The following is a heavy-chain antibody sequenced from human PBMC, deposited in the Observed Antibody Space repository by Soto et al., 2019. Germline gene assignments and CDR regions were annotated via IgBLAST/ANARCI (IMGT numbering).Heavy chain of an antibody. D-gene: IGHD3-3*01. Sequence: QITLKESGPTLVKPPQPLTLTCTFSGLALSTTAMGVGWIRQPPGKALEGLALIYWDDDKRYSPSLNSRLTITKDSSKYQVVLTMTIMDPVDTATYFCARVRFLADWWGFDYWGQGTLVTVSS. V-gene: IGHV2-5*02. CDR1: GLALSTTAMG. CDR3: ARVRFLADWWGFDY. J-gene: IGHJ4*02. CDR2: IYWDDDK.